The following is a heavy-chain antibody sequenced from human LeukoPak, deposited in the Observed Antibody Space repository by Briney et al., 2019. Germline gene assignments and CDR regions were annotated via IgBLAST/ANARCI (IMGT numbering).Heavy chain of an antibody. CDR2: ISSSSSYI. CDR1: GFTFSSYS. V-gene: IGHV3-21*01. Sequence: PGGSLRLSCAASGFTFSSYSMNWVCQAPGKGLEWVSSISSSSSYIYYADSVKGRFTISRDNAKNSLYLQMNSLRAEDTAVYYCAADSETRYYYDSSGYSTVDYWGQGTLVTVSS. D-gene: IGHD3-22*01. CDR3: AADSETRYYYDSSGYSTVDY. J-gene: IGHJ4*02.